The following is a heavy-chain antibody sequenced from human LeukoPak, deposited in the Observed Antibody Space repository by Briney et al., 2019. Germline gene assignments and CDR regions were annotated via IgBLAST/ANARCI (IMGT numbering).Heavy chain of an antibody. D-gene: IGHD3-22*01. V-gene: IGHV3-23*01. J-gene: IGHJ6*03. CDR3: AKGVRDSSGYYFAEYYYYMDV. CDR1: GFTLSSYG. Sequence: GGSLRLSCAASGFTLSSYGMSWVRQAPGKGLEWVSAISGSGGSTYYADPVKGRFTISRDNSKNTLYLQMNSLRAEDTAVYYCAKGVRDSSGYYFAEYYYYMDVWGKGTTVTISS. CDR2: ISGSGGST.